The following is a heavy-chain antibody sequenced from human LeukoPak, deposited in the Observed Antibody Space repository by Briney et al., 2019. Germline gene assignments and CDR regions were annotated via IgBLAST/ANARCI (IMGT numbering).Heavy chain of an antibody. CDR2: INPDTGGT. Sequence: ASVKVSCKASGYSLTDYYLHWVRQAPGQGLEWMGWINPDTGGTSYAQRFQGRVTMTGDTSISTGYMELRRLTSDVTAVYYCARGGEVCSSTSCYRGHEYWGQGTLVTVSS. V-gene: IGHV1-2*02. CDR3: ARGGEVCSSTSCYRGHEY. CDR1: GYSLTDYY. J-gene: IGHJ4*02. D-gene: IGHD2-2*01.